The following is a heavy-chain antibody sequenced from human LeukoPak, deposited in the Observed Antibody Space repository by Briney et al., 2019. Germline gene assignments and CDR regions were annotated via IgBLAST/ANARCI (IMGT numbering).Heavy chain of an antibody. D-gene: IGHD3-10*01. Sequence: PSQTLSLTCTVSGGSISSGGSYWSWIRQPPGKGLEWIGYIYHSGSTYYNPSLKSRVTISVDRSKNQFSLKLSSVTAADTAVYYCARSRQASGLFNSWGQGTLVVVSS. V-gene: IGHV4-30-2*01. CDR3: ARSRQASGLFNS. CDR2: IYHSGST. J-gene: IGHJ5*01. CDR1: GGSISSGGSY.